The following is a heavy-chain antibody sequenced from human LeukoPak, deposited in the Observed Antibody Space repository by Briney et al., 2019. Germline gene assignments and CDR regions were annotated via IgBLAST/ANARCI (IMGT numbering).Heavy chain of an antibody. CDR1: GYTFTSYG. CDR2: INPNSGGT. V-gene: IGHV1-2*04. CDR3: ARDRRGSYFDY. Sequence: ASVKVSCKASGYTFTSYGISWVRQAPGQGLEWMGWINPNSGGTNYAQKFQGWVTMTRDTSISTAYMELSRLRSDDTAVYYCARDRRGSYFDYWGQGTLVTVSS. J-gene: IGHJ4*02.